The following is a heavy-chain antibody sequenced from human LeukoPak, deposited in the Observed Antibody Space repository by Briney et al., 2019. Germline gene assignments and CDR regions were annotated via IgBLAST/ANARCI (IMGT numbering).Heavy chain of an antibody. V-gene: IGHV4-59*08. D-gene: IGHD1-26*01. CDR1: GGSISSYY. Sequence: SETLSLTCTVSGGSISSYYWSWIRQPPGKGLEWIGYIYYSGSTNYNPSLKSRVTISVDTSKNQFSLKLSSVTAADTAVYYCARLNSGSYYGDFDYWGQGTLVTVSS. J-gene: IGHJ4*02. CDR2: IYYSGST. CDR3: ARLNSGSYYGDFDY.